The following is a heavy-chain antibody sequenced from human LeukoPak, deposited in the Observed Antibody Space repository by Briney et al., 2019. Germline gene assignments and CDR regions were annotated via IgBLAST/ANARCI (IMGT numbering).Heavy chain of an antibody. V-gene: IGHV1-24*01. D-gene: IGHD6-19*01. CDR3: ARGPLSSGWPKLRSAKKYYFDY. Sequence: ASVKVSCKVSGYTLTELSMHWVRQAPGKGLEWMGGFDPEDGETIYAQKFQGRVTMTEDTSTDTAYMELSSLRSEDTAVYYCARGPLSSGWPKLRSAKKYYFDYWGQGTLVTVSS. J-gene: IGHJ4*02. CDR2: FDPEDGET. CDR1: GYTLTELS.